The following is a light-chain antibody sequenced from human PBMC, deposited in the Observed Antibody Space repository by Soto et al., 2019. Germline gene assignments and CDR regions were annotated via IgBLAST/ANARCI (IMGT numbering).Light chain of an antibody. Sequence: TQSPGTLYLSPGERATLSCRASQSVTIGYLAWYQQKPGQAPRLLIYDTSTRATGIPARFSGSGSGTEFTLTISSLQSADSAVYYCQQYSNWPPFTFGQGTRLKIK. J-gene: IGKJ5*01. CDR2: DTS. CDR3: QQYSNWPPFT. CDR1: QSVTIGY. V-gene: IGKV3-15*01.